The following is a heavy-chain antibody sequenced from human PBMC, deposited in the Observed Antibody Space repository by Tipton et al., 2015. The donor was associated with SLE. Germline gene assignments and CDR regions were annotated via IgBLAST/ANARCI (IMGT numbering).Heavy chain of an antibody. D-gene: IGHD6-6*01. V-gene: IGHV4-4*02. CDR3: ARVWRQLANYFDY. CDR1: GGSISSSNW. Sequence: SLRLSCAVSGGSISSSNWWSWVRQPPGKGLEWIGEIYHSGSTNYNPSLKSRVTISVDKSKNQFSLKLRSVTAADTAVYYCARVWRQLANYFDYWGQGTLVTVSS. J-gene: IGHJ4*02. CDR2: IYHSGST.